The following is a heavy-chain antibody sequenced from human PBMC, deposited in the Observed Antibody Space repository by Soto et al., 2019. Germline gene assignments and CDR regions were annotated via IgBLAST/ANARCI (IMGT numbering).Heavy chain of an antibody. CDR2: ISYDGNNK. D-gene: IGHD4-17*01. CDR3: VKDLLHNTVTTCGS. J-gene: IGHJ5*02. CDR1: GFTFSSYG. Sequence: QVQLVESGGGVVQPGRSLRLSCAASGFTFSSYGLHWVRQAPGKGLEWVAVISYDGNNKYYADSVRGRFTISRDNFKSTLYLLVSRLRAEDTVVYFCVKDLLHNTVTTCGSWGQGTLVTVSS. V-gene: IGHV3-30*18.